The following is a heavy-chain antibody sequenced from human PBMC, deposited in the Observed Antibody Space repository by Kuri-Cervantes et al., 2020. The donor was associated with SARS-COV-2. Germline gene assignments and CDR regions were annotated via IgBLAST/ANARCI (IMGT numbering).Heavy chain of an antibody. CDR3: VKSSYGGSSSWPDY. V-gene: IGHV3-64D*06. CDR2: ISSNGGST. Sequence: GGSLRLSCSASGFTFSSYAMHWVRQAPGKGLEYVSAISSNGGSTYYADSVKGRLTISRDNSKNTLYLQMSSLRAEDTAVYYCVKSSYGGSSSWPDYWGQGTLVTVSS. CDR1: GFTFSSYA. D-gene: IGHD6-13*01. J-gene: IGHJ4*02.